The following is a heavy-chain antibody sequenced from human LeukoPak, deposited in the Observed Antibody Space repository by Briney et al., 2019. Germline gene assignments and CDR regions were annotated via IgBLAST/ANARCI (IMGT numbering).Heavy chain of an antibody. D-gene: IGHD1-7*01. V-gene: IGHV4-34*01. J-gene: IGHJ6*03. CDR1: GGSFSGYY. CDR2: ISHSGST. Sequence: PSETLSLTCAVYGGSFSGYYWSWIRQPPGKGLEWIGEISHSGSTNYNPSLKSRVTISVDTSKNQFSLRLSSVTAADTAVYYCARRWNYGRNYYIDVWGKGATVSVSS. CDR3: ARRWNYGRNYYIDV.